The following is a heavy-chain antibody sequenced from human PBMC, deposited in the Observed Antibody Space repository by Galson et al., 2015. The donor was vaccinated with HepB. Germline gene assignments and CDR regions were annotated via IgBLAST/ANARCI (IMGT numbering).Heavy chain of an antibody. CDR3: ARGPFCNRIVCYGETRAYYYFALDV. V-gene: IGHV3-30*04. CDR1: GFTFSAFP. J-gene: IGHJ6*02. CDR2: ISFDGRDK. D-gene: IGHD2/OR15-2a*01. Sequence: SLRLSCAASGFTFSAFPMHWVRQSPGQGLEWVALISFDGRDKYYADSVKGRFTISRDNSKNTLDLQMNSLRTEDTAVYYCARGPFCNRIVCYGETRAYYYFALDVWGQGTTVTVSS.